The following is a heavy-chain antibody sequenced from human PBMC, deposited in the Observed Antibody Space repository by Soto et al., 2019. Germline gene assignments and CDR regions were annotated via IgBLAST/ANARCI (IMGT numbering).Heavy chain of an antibody. CDR3: ARADPQNWFEL. J-gene: IGHJ5*02. Sequence: PSETLSLTCTVSGGSISSGDYYWSWIRQPPGKGLEWIGYIYYSGSTYYNPSLKSRVTISVDTSKNQFSLKLSSVTAADTAVYYCARADPQNWFELWGQGTLVTVSS. V-gene: IGHV4-30-4*01. CDR1: GGSISSGDYY. CDR2: IYYSGST.